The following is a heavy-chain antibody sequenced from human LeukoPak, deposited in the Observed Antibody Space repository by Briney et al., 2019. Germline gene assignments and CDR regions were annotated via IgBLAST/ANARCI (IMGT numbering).Heavy chain of an antibody. CDR2: ISSSASTT. D-gene: IGHD5-12*01. J-gene: IGHJ5*02. Sequence: RGSLRLSSAPSRITSTNYEMNWVPHTPGKEPESVSHISSSASTTKYADSVKGRVAISRDKAKNSLYLQMNSLRAEDTAVYYCVRGGSGHASNWFDPWGQGTLVTVSS. CDR3: VRGGSGHASNWFDP. CDR1: RITSTNYE. V-gene: IGHV3-48*03.